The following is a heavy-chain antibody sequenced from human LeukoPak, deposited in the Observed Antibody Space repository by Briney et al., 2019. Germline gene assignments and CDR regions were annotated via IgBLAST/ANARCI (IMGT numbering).Heavy chain of an antibody. Sequence: SETLSLTCTVSGYSISSGYYWGWIRQPPGKGLEWIGSIYHSGSTYYNPSLKSRVTISVDTSKNQFSLKLSSVTAADTAVYYCAGSYDFWSGYYLDYWGQGTLVTVFS. D-gene: IGHD3-3*01. CDR2: IYHSGST. CDR3: AGSYDFWSGYYLDY. V-gene: IGHV4-38-2*02. CDR1: GYSISSGYY. J-gene: IGHJ4*02.